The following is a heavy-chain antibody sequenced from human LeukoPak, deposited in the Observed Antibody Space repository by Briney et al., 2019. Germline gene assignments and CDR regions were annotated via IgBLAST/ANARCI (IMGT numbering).Heavy chain of an antibody. CDR3: ARDENYGIFFNVDY. D-gene: IGHD4-17*01. CDR1: GYTFTSYY. CDR2: INPGGGST. Sequence: GASVKVSCKASGYTFTSYYMHWVRQAPGQGLEWMGIINPGGGSTSYAQKFQGRVTMTADTSSSTAYMELRSLRSDDTAVYYCARDENYGIFFNVDYWGQGTLVTVSS. V-gene: IGHV1-46*01. J-gene: IGHJ4*02.